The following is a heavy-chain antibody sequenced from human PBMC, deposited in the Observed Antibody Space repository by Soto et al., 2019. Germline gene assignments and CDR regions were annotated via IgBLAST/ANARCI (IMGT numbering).Heavy chain of an antibody. CDR3: AKTVPDGYCTNGVCPGHFDY. CDR1: GFTFSSYA. Sequence: GGSLRLSCAASGFTFSSYAMSWVRQAPGKGLEWVSAISGSGGSTYYADSVKGRFTISRDNSKNTLYLQMNSLRAEDTAVYYCAKTVPDGYCTNGVCPGHFDYWGQGTLVTVSS. CDR2: ISGSGGST. J-gene: IGHJ4*02. V-gene: IGHV3-23*01. D-gene: IGHD2-8*01.